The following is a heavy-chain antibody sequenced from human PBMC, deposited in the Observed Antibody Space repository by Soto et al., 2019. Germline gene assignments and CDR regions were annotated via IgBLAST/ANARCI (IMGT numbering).Heavy chain of an antibody. V-gene: IGHV1-69*13. CDR1: GGTFSSYA. Sequence: GASVKVSCKASGGTFSSYAISWVRQAPGQGLEWMGGIIPIFGTANYAQKFQGRVTITADESTSTAYMELSSLRSEDTAVYYCARDVYDSSGYYSGGFGYWGQGTLVTVSS. J-gene: IGHJ4*02. CDR2: IIPIFGTA. D-gene: IGHD3-22*01. CDR3: ARDVYDSSGYYSGGFGY.